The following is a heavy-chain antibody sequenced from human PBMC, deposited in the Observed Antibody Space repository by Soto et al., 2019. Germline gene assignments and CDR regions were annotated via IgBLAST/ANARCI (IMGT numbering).Heavy chain of an antibody. V-gene: IGHV1-69*06. CDR3: ASLVPHNDGVIHDY. D-gene: IGHD1-1*01. CDR2: IIPIFGTA. CDR1: GGTFSSDA. J-gene: IGHJ4*02. Sequence: SVNVSCKASGGTFSSDAISWVRPAPGQGLEWMGGIIPIFGTANYAQKFQGRVTITADKSTSTAYMELSSLRSEDTAVYYCASLVPHNDGVIHDYWGQRTLVTVSS.